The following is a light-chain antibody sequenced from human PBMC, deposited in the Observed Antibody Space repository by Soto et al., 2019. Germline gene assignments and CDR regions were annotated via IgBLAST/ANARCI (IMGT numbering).Light chain of an antibody. CDR2: DDS. Sequence: DIQMTQSPSTLSASVGDRVTITCRASQSISGWVAWFQQRPGKAPKLLIYDDSDLQNGLPSRFSGSASGPDFTLTISSLQPDDVATYYCQQYYSYPFTFGPGTKVDIK. V-gene: IGKV1-5*01. J-gene: IGKJ3*01. CDR3: QQYYSYPFT. CDR1: QSISGW.